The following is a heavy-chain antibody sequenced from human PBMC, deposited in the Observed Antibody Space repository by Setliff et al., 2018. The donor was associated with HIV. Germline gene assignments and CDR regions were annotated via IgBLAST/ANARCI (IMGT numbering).Heavy chain of an antibody. CDR1: GGTFSGYA. D-gene: IGHD2-15*01. CDR2: SIPVFGTV. J-gene: IGHJ4*02. CDR3: ARDSHCSGPSCYSGGQFFDY. V-gene: IGHV1-69*13. Sequence: SVKVSCKAPGGTFSGYAFSWVRQAPGQGFEWMGGSIPVFGTVNYAQKFLGRATITADESTNTSYTELTSLRSEDTAVYFCARDSHCSGPSCYSGGQFFDYWGQGTLVTVSS.